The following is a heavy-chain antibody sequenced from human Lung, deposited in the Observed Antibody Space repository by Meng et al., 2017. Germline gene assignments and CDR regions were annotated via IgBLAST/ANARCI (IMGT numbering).Heavy chain of an antibody. CDR3: ASFDHIPRRNYFDY. Sequence: QVQLQESGPGLVEPSQTLSLTCIVSGGSMSNGNYYWSWIRQPPGKGLEWIGYIHHSGSAYYNPSLKSRVSISVDTSKNQFSLNLNSMTDADTAVYYCASFDHIPRRNYFDYWGQGTLVTRLL. CDR2: IHHSGSA. D-gene: IGHD2-21*01. V-gene: IGHV4-30-4*01. CDR1: GGSMSNGNYY. J-gene: IGHJ4*02.